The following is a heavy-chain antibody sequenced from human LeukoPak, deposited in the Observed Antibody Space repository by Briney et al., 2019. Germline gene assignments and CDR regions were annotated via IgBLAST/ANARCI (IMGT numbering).Heavy chain of an antibody. V-gene: IGHV3-64*01. CDR3: ARDGYCSGGSCYKGRFDY. J-gene: IGHJ4*02. D-gene: IGHD2-15*01. Sequence: PGGSLRLSCAASGFIFSSYVMHWVRQAPGKGLEYVSAITSNGGTTYYANSVKGRFTISRDNSKNTLYLQMGSLRAEDMAVYYCARDGYCSGGSCYKGRFDYWGQRTLVTVSS. CDR1: GFIFSSYV. CDR2: ITSNGGTT.